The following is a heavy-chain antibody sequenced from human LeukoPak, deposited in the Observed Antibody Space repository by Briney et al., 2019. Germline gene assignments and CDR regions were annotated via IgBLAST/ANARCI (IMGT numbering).Heavy chain of an antibody. J-gene: IGHJ4*02. CDR3: ARGIRGYCSSTSCYREDY. CDR2: INHSGST. D-gene: IGHD2-2*02. Sequence: SETLSLTCAVYGGSFSGYYWSWIRQPPGKGLEWIGEINHSGSTNYNPSLKSRVTISVDTSKNQFSLKLSSVTAADTAVYYCARGIRGYCSSTSCYREDYWGQGTLVTVSS. CDR1: GGSFSGYY. V-gene: IGHV4-34*01.